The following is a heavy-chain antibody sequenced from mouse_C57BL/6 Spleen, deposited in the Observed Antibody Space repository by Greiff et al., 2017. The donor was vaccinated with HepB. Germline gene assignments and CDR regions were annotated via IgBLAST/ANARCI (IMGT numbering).Heavy chain of an antibody. CDR2: TNPTNGRT. J-gene: IGHJ2*01. V-gene: IGHV1S81*02. CDR1: GYTFTSYW. Sequence: QVQLQQPGAELVKAGASVKMSCKASGYTFTSYWMHWVKQRLGQGLEWFAETNPTNGRTYYNEKFKSKATLTVDKSSSTAYMLLSGPTFEDSAVYYCARIKKIVATYLDYWGQVTTLTVSS. CDR3: ARIKKIVATYLDY. D-gene: IGHD1-1*01.